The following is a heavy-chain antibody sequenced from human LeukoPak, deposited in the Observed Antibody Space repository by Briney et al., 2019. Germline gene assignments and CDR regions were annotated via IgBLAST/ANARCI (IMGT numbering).Heavy chain of an antibody. CDR1: GGTFSSYA. V-gene: IGHV1-18*01. CDR2: ISAYNGNT. Sequence: ASVKVSCKASGGTFSSYAISWVRQAPGQGLEWMGWISAYNGNTNYAQKLQGRVTMTTDTSTSTAYMELRSLRSDDTAVYYCALSGVEQWLVRHGMDVWGQGTTVTVSS. CDR3: ALSGVEQWLVRHGMDV. D-gene: IGHD6-19*01. J-gene: IGHJ6*02.